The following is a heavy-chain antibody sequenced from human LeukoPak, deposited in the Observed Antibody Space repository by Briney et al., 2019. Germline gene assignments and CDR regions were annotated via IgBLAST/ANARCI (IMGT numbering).Heavy chain of an antibody. J-gene: IGHJ3*02. Sequence: PGGSLRLSCAASGFTFGNHWMTWVRQAPGKGLECVANIKQDGSEKYFLDSVKGRFTISRDNAKNSLYLQMNSLRAEDTAVYYCARDMSITTVRGVIILDAFDIWGQGTMVTVSS. D-gene: IGHD3-10*01. CDR2: IKQDGSEK. V-gene: IGHV3-7*03. CDR3: ARDMSITTVRGVIILDAFDI. CDR1: GFTFGNHW.